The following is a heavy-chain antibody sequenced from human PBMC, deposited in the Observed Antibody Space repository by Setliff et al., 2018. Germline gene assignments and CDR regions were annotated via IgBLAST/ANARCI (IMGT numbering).Heavy chain of an antibody. Sequence: SETLSLTCTVSGGPILSSFLSWIRQPPGKGLEWIGYIYHDGPSVHYNPSLKSRVTISIDKSNNQFSLKLTSMTAADTAVYYCAKGGGRYHSDSWGQGILVTVSS. J-gene: IGHJ4*02. CDR3: AKGGGRYHSDS. CDR1: GGPILSSF. V-gene: IGHV4-59*12. D-gene: IGHD1-1*01. CDR2: IYHDGPS.